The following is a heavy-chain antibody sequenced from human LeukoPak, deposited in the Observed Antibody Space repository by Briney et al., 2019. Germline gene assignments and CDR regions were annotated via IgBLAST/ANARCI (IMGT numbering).Heavy chain of an antibody. CDR1: GYTFTSYY. V-gene: IGHV1-46*01. J-gene: IGHJ4*02. CDR2: INPSGGST. D-gene: IGHD3-3*01. Sequence: GASVKVSCKASGYTFTSYYMHWVRQAPGQGLEWMGIINPSGGSTSYAQKFQGRVTMTRDTSTSTVYMELSSLRSEDTAVYCCARGILGDYDFWSGYSVFDYWGQGTLVTVSS. CDR3: ARGILGDYDFWSGYSVFDY.